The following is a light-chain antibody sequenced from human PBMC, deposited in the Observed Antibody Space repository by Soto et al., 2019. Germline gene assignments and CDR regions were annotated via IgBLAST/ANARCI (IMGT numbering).Light chain of an antibody. Sequence: DIQMTQSPYTLSPSVGDRVSITCRASQSISGWLAWYQQKPGKAPKLLIYDASSLESGVPSRFSGSGSGTEFSLTISRLQPDEFATYYCQQYSRYSVNAFGQGTKLEIK. CDR3: QQYSRYSVNA. CDR1: QSISGW. CDR2: DAS. J-gene: IGKJ2*01. V-gene: IGKV1-5*01.